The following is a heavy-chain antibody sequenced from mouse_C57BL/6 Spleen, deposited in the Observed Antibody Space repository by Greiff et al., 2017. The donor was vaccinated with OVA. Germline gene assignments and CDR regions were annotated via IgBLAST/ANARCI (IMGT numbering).Heavy chain of an antibody. CDR2: IYPGDGDT. V-gene: IGHV1-82*01. J-gene: IGHJ3*01. D-gene: IGHD2-5*01. CDR1: GYAFSSSW. Sequence: VMLVESGPELVKPGASVKISCKASGYAFSSSWMNWVKQRPGKGLEWIGRIYPGDGDTNYNGKFKGKATLTADKSSSTAYMQLSSLTSEDSAVYFCARSESNSFAYWGQGTLVTVSA. CDR3: ARSESNSFAY.